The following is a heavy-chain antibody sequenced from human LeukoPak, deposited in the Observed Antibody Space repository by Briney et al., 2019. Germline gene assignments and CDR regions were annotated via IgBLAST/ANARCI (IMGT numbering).Heavy chain of an antibody. J-gene: IGHJ3*02. CDR2: IKQDGREE. CDR1: RFTFSIYW. CDR3: ARERMGPRGTFDI. D-gene: IGHD3-16*01. V-gene: IGHV3-7*01. Sequence: PGGSLRLSCVASRFTFSIYWMSWVRQAPGRGVEWVANIKQDGREEYYVDSVKGRFSISRDNAKNSLYLQMNSLRAEDTAVYYCARERMGPRGTFDIWGQGTMVTVSS.